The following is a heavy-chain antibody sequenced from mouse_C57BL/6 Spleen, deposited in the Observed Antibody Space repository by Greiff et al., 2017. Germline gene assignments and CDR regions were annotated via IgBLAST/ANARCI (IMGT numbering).Heavy chain of an antibody. Sequence: QVQLQQPGTELVKPGASVKLSCKASGYTFTSYWMHWVKQRPGQGLEWIGNINPSNGGTNYNEKFKGKATLTADKSSSTAYMQFSSLTSEDSAIYYCARGGGNWYLDVWGTGTTVTVSS. CDR3: ARGGGNWYLDV. D-gene: IGHD1-1*02. V-gene: IGHV1-53*01. CDR2: INPSNGGT. J-gene: IGHJ1*03. CDR1: GYTFTSYW.